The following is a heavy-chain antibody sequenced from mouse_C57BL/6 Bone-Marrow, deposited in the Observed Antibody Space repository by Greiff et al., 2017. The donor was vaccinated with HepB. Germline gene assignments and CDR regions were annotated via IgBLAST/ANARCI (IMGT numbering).Heavy chain of an antibody. D-gene: IGHD1-1*01. J-gene: IGHJ4*01. Sequence: EVQRVESGGGLVKPGGSLKLSCAASGFTFSSYAMSWVRQTPEKRLEWVATISDGGSYTYYPDNVKGRFTISRDNAKNNLYLQMSYLKSEDTAMYYCARDPLHNYGSSPHYYAMDYWGQGTSVTVSS. CDR3: ARDPLHNYGSSPHYYAMDY. V-gene: IGHV5-4*01. CDR1: GFTFSSYA. CDR2: ISDGGSYT.